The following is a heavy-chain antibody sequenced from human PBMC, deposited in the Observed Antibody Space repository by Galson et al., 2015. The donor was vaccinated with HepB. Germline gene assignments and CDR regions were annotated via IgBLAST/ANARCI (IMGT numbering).Heavy chain of an antibody. Sequence: SLRLSCAASGFTFSSYWMHWVRQAPGKGLVWVSRINSDGSSTSYADSVKGRFTISRDNAKNTLYLQMNSLRAEDTAVYYCARVVPAAMWLFDYWGQGTLVTVSS. CDR1: GFTFSSYW. J-gene: IGHJ4*02. D-gene: IGHD2-2*01. CDR2: INSDGSST. CDR3: ARVVPAAMWLFDY. V-gene: IGHV3-74*01.